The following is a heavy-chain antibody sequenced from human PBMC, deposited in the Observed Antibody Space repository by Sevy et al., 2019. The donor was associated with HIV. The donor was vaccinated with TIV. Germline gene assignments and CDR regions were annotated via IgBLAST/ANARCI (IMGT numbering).Heavy chain of an antibody. CDR2: IYYSGST. J-gene: IGHJ4*02. Sequence: SETLSLTCTVSGGSISSYYWSWIRQPPGKGLEWIGYIYYSGSTNYNPSLKSRVTISVDTSKNQFPLRLGSVTAADTAVYYCARGTMTHPYSSGWYYFDYWGQGTLVTVSS. D-gene: IGHD6-19*01. V-gene: IGHV4-59*01. CDR3: ARGTMTHPYSSGWYYFDY. CDR1: GGSISSYY.